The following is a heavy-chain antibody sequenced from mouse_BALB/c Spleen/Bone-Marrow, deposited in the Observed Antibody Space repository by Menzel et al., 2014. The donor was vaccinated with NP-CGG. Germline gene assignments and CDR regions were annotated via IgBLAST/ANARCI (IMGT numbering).Heavy chain of an antibody. Sequence: VQLQQSGAELARPGASVKMSCKASGYTFTRYTMHWVKQRPGQGLEWIGYINPSSGYTNYNQKFKDKATLTADKSSSTAYMQLSSLTSEDSAVYYCARDWTIPFAYWGQGTLVTVSA. J-gene: IGHJ3*01. D-gene: IGHD1-1*02. CDR2: INPSSGYT. V-gene: IGHV1-4*01. CDR3: ARDWTIPFAY. CDR1: GYTFTRYT.